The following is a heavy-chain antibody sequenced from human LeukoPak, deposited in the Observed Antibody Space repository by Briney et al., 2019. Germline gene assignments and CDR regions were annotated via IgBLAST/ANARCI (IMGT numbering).Heavy chain of an antibody. CDR1: GFTFSSYA. D-gene: IGHD5/OR15-5a*01. CDR3: ARDVFLY. V-gene: IGHV3-30-3*01. J-gene: IGHJ4*02. Sequence: GGSLRLSCAASGFTFSSYAMHWVRQAPGKGLEWVAVISYDGSNKYYADSVKGRFTISRDNSKNTLYLQMNSLRAEDTAVYYCARDVFLYWGRGTLVTVSS. CDR2: ISYDGSNK.